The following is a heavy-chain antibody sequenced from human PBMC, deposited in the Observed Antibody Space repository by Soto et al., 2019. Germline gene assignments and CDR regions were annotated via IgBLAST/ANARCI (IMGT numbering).Heavy chain of an antibody. Sequence: EVQLLESGGGLVQPGGSLRLSCAASGFTFSSYAMSWVRQAPGKGLEWVSAISGSGGSTYYAASVKGRFTISRDNSKNMLYLEMNSMIAEDTAVYCCATGYGAYDPFDPWGQGTLVTVSS. V-gene: IGHV3-23*01. D-gene: IGHD4-17*01. CDR3: ATGYGAYDPFDP. CDR1: GFTFSSYA. CDR2: ISGSGGST. J-gene: IGHJ5*02.